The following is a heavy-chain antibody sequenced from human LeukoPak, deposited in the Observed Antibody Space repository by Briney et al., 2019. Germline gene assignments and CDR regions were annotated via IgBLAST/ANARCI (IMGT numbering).Heavy chain of an antibody. J-gene: IGHJ3*02. V-gene: IGHV3-21*01. D-gene: IGHD3-22*01. CDR2: ISSSSSYI. Sequence: PGGSLRLSCAASGFTFSSYSMNWVRQAPGKGLEWVSSISSSSSYIYYADSVKGRFTISRDNAKNSLYLQMNSLRAEVTAVYDCARALRWADYYDSSGYDSPNSSAFDIWGQGTMVTVSS. CDR1: GFTFSSYS. CDR3: ARALRWADYYDSSGYDSPNSSAFDI.